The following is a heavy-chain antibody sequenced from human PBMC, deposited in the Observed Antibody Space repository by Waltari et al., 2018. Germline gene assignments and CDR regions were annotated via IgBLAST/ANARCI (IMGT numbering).Heavy chain of an antibody. J-gene: IGHJ4*02. D-gene: IGHD2-21*02. Sequence: EVHLLESGGGLVQPGGSLRLSCAASGFTFSNYAMRWVRQAPGKGLEWVSVIHMRTTWTDYGDSVKGRFSGSRDNSKDTLYLQMNGLRAEDTAIYYCAKYCSGGGCYSGLDHWGQGTLVTVSS. CDR1: GFTFSNYA. CDR2: IHMRTTWT. V-gene: IGHV3-23*03. CDR3: AKYCSGGGCYSGLDH.